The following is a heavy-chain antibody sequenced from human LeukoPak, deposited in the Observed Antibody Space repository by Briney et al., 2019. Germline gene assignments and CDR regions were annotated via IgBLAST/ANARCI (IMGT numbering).Heavy chain of an antibody. CDR2: IRHDGSNK. V-gene: IGHV3-30*02. Sequence: PGGSLRLSCAASGFTFSSYGMHWVRQAPGKGLEWVAFIRHDGSNKYYADSVKGRFTISRDNPKNTLYLQMNSLRAEDTAVYYCAKVDIVATTPFDYWGQGTLVTVSS. CDR3: AKVDIVATTPFDY. D-gene: IGHD5-12*01. J-gene: IGHJ4*02. CDR1: GFTFSSYG.